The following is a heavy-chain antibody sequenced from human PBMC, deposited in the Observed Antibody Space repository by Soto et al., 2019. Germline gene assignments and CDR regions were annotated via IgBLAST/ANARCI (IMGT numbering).Heavy chain of an antibody. CDR1: GFTFSSYS. CDR3: ARGTLRFLEWLLTYMDV. Sequence: GGSLRLSCAASGFTFSSYSMNWVRQAPGKGLEWVSSISSSSSYIYYADSVKGRFTISRDNAKNSLYLQMNSLRAEDTAVYYCARGTLRFLEWLLTYMDVWGQGTTVTVSS. V-gene: IGHV3-21*01. J-gene: IGHJ6*02. CDR2: ISSSSSYI. D-gene: IGHD3-3*01.